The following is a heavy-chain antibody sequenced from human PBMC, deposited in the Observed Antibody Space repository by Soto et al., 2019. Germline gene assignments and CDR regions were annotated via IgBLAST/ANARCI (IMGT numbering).Heavy chain of an antibody. CDR1: GGSISSYY. V-gene: IGHV4-59*08. CDR2: IYYGGST. CDR3: AASCVGCGGFTYYGMDV. J-gene: IGHJ6*02. D-gene: IGHD2-21*01. Sequence: SETLSLTCTVSGGSISSYYWSWIRQPPGKGLEWIGYIYYGGSTHSNPSLKSRVIISLDTSKNQFSLKLSSVTAADTAVYYCAASCVGCGGFTYYGMDVWGQGTTVTV.